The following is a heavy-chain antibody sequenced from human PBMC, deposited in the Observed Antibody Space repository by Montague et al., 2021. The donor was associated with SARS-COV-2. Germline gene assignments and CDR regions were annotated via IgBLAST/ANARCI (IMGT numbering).Heavy chain of an antibody. Sequence: SETLSLTRTVSGYSISSGYYWGWIRQPPGKGLEWIGSIYHSGSTXYNPSLKSRVTMSVGTSKNQFSLKLSSVTAADTAAYYCARDVRYYDFWSGRAQTSPDYWGQGTLVTVSS. CDR1: GYSISSGYY. CDR2: IYHSGST. J-gene: IGHJ4*02. V-gene: IGHV4-38-2*02. CDR3: ARDVRYYDFWSGRAQTSPDY. D-gene: IGHD3-3*01.